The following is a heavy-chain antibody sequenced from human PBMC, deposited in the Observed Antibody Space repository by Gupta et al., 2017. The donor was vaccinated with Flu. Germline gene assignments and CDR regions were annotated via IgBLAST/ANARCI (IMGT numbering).Heavy chain of an antibody. J-gene: IGHJ6*02. CDR2: INPSGGST. CDR3: ARGGFGVAALSYYYGMDV. D-gene: IGHD2-15*01. Sequence: MHWGRQAPGQGLEWMGIINPSGGSTSYAQKFQGRVTMTRDTSTSTVYMELSSLRSEDTAVYYCARGGFGVAALSYYYGMDVWGQGTTVTVSS. V-gene: IGHV1-46*03.